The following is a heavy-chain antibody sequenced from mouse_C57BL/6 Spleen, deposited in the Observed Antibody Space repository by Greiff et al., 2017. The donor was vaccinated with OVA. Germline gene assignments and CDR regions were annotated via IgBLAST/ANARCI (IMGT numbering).Heavy chain of an antibody. CDR3: ARFPDY. Sequence: QVQLQQPGAELVKPGASVKLSCKASGYTFTSYWMQWVKQRPGQGLEWIGEIDPSDSYTNYNQKFKGKATLTVDTSSSTAYMQLSSLTSEDSAVYYCARFPDYWGQGTTLTVSS. J-gene: IGHJ2*01. V-gene: IGHV1-50*01. CDR2: IDPSDSYT. CDR1: GYTFTSYW.